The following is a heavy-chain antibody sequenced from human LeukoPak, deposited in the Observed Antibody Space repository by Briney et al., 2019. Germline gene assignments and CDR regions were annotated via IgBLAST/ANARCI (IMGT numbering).Heavy chain of an antibody. CDR3: ARRYCSSTSCTLDY. V-gene: IGHV3-48*03. D-gene: IGHD2-2*01. Sequence: PGGSLRLSCASSGFTFRSYEMNWVRQAPGKGLEWVSHISSSGGATYYADSVKGRFTISRDNAMTSLYLQMNSLRAEDTAVYYCARRYCSSTSCTLDYWGQGTLVTVSS. CDR2: ISSSGGAT. J-gene: IGHJ4*02. CDR1: GFTFRSYE.